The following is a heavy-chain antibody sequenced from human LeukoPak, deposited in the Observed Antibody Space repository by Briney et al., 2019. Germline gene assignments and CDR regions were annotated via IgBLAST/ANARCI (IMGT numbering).Heavy chain of an antibody. J-gene: IGHJ6*02. D-gene: IGHD2-15*01. CDR3: AREREYCSGGSCFGWGYGMDI. Sequence: GGSVRLSCAASGFTFSSYAMHWVRQAPGKGLEWVAVISYDVSNKYYADSVKGRFTISRDNSKNTLYLQMNSLRAEDTAVYYCAREREYCSGGSCFGWGYGMDIWGQGTTVTVSS. V-gene: IGHV3-30-3*01. CDR2: ISYDVSNK. CDR1: GFTFSSYA.